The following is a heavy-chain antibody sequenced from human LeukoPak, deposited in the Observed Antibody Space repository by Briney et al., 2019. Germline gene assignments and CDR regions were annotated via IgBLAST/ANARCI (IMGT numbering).Heavy chain of an antibody. Sequence: GGSLRLSCAASGFTFSTYWFHWVRQAPGEGPVWVSRTNPDGSSTDHADSVRGRFVISRDNARNTLYLQMNSLRAEGTAVYYCVRDLVGRDDTWGQGTLVTVSS. D-gene: IGHD1-26*01. CDR3: VRDLVGRDDT. V-gene: IGHV3-74*01. CDR1: GFTFSTYW. J-gene: IGHJ5*02. CDR2: TNPDGSST.